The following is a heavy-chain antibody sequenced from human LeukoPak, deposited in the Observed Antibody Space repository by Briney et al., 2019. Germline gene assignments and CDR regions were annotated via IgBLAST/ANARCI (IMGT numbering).Heavy chain of an antibody. V-gene: IGHV4-39*01. D-gene: IGHD4/OR15-4a*01. CDR3: ARLPLTYYFAQ. J-gene: IGHJ4*02. CDR1: GGSISGSDYY. CDR2: INHGGST. Sequence: LETLSLTCTVSGGSISGSDYYWGWVRQAPGKGLEWIGSINHGGSTYHNLSLKSRVTISVDTSKNQFSLRLSSVTAADTAVYYCARLPLTYYFAQWGQGTLVTVSS.